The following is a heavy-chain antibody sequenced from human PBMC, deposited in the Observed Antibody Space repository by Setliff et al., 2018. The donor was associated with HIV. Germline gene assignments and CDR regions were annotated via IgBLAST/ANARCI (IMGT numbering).Heavy chain of an antibody. D-gene: IGHD6-6*01. CDR1: GYTFPHSW. Sequence: PGESLKISCKGSGYTFPHSWIGWVRQMPGKGLEWMGIIYLSDSDTRYSPSFQGQVTISADKSISTAYLQWSSLKASDTAMYYCATSPGTYSSPSASYFDYWGQGTLVTVSS. CDR2: IYLSDSDT. V-gene: IGHV5-51*01. J-gene: IGHJ4*02. CDR3: ATSPGTYSSPSASYFDY.